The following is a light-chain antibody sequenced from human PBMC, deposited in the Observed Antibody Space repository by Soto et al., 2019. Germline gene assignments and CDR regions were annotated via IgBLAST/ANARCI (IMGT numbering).Light chain of an antibody. CDR2: GNT. CDR3: QSYDSSLSGSV. J-gene: IGLJ2*01. CDR1: SSNIGAGYH. V-gene: IGLV1-40*01. Sequence: QSVLTQPPSVSGAPGQRVTMSCTGSSSNIGAGYHVHWYQHLPGTAPKLLIYGNTNRPSGVPDRFSGSKSGTSASLAITGLQADDDADYYCQSYDSSLSGSVFGGGTKVTVL.